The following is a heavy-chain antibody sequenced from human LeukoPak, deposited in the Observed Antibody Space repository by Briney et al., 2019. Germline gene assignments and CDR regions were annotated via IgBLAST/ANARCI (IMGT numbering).Heavy chain of an antibody. D-gene: IGHD3-3*01. CDR2: IEPDGREK. Sequence: TGGCLRLSCAASGFTLSSYVMTWVRQAPRKGLEWVANIEPDGREKFYVDSATGRFTISRDNAKNSLYLQMNSLRAEDTAVYYCARGSLWSALLEGGGQATLVTVS. CDR3: ARGSLWSALLEG. V-gene: IGHV3-7*04. J-gene: IGHJ4*02. CDR1: GFTLSSYV.